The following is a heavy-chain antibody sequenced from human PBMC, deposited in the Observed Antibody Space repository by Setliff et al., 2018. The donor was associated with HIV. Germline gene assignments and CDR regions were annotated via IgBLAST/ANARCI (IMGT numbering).Heavy chain of an antibody. J-gene: IGHJ6*03. D-gene: IGHD6-13*01. CDR2: INPSGDIT. V-gene: IGHV1-46*01. CDR3: ARGGAAACTGNHYYYYMDV. Sequence: GASVKVSCKASGYTFTSYYMHWVRQAPGQGLEWMGVINPSGDITTYAQKFQGRVTMTRDTSTSTVYMELSSLRSEDTAVYFCARGGAAACTGNHYYYYMDVWGKGTPVTVSS. CDR1: GYTFTSYY.